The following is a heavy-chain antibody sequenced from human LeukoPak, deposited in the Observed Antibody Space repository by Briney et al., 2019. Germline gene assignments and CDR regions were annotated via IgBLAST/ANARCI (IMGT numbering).Heavy chain of an antibody. CDR1: GFTFSSYA. CDR3: AKDLSQLQSSARVY. Sequence: GGSLRLSCAASGFTFSSYAMSWVRQAPGKGLEWVSAISGSGGSTYYADSVKGRFTISRDNSKNTLYPQMNSLRAEDTALYYCAKDLSQLQSSARVYWGQRTLVTVSS. V-gene: IGHV3-23*01. D-gene: IGHD2-2*01. CDR2: ISGSGGST. J-gene: IGHJ4*02.